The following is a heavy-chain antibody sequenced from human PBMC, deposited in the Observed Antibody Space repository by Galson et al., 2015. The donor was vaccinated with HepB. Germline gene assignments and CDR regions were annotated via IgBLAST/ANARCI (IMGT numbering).Heavy chain of an antibody. CDR2: ISSSSSYI. V-gene: IGHV3-21*01. CDR3: ARDWGDSSSWYKPLADY. Sequence: SLRLSCAASGFTFSSYSMNWVRQAPGKGLEWVSSISSSSSYIYYADSVKGRFTISRVNAKNSLYLQMNSLRAEDTAVYYCARDWGDSSSWYKPLADYWGQGTLVTVSS. D-gene: IGHD6-13*01. J-gene: IGHJ4*02. CDR1: GFTFSSYS.